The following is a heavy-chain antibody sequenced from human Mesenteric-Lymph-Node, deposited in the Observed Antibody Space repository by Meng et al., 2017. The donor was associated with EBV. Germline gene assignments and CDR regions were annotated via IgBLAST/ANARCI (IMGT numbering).Heavy chain of an antibody. Sequence: QVQIVLSGDVMNQPGASVKVPCNTSGCSLNSFSVIWVRQAPGQGLEWMGGIIPAFGRVDYAHMFQGRVSITADKATNTAYMELSSLRSEDTAVYYCARDLTVTTRGWFGPWGQGTLVTVSS. CDR1: GCSLNSFS. CDR2: IIPAFGRV. D-gene: IGHD4-17*01. J-gene: IGHJ5*02. V-gene: IGHV1-69*10. CDR3: ARDLTVTTRGWFGP.